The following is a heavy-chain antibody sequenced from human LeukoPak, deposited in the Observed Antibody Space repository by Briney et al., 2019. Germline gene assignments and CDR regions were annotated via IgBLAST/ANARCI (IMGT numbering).Heavy chain of an antibody. D-gene: IGHD6-19*01. J-gene: IGHJ4*02. CDR3: AKQTLSSGLDH. CDR2: ISSDISYK. V-gene: IGHV3-30*18. Sequence: GGSLRLSCAASGFTFTTYAMHWVRQAPGKGLEWVAVISSDISYKSYADSVKGRFSISRDNSKNTLYLQMDSLRAEDTAVYYCAKQTLSSGLDHWGQGTLVTVSS. CDR1: GFTFTTYA.